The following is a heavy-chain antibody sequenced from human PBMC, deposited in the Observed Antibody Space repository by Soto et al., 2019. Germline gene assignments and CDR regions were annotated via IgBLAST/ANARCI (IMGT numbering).Heavy chain of an antibody. V-gene: IGHV3-53*01. CDR3: AKNYYFDL. Sequence: GGSLRLSCAASGFTVSSNYMSWVRQAPGKGLEWVSSINTDGATYYADSAKGRFTISRDNSRDTLYLQMDSLRAEDTAIYYCAKNYYFDLWGQGALVTVSS. J-gene: IGHJ4*02. CDR1: GFTVSSNY. D-gene: IGHD3-10*01. CDR2: INTDGAT.